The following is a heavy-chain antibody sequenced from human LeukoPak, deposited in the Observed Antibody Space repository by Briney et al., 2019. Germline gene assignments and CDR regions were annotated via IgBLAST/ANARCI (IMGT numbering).Heavy chain of an antibody. CDR2: IYYSGST. J-gene: IGHJ4*02. D-gene: IGHD1-1*01. V-gene: IGHV4-39*01. Sequence: SEILSLTCTVSGGSISSSYYYWGWIRQPPGKGLECIGTIYYSGSTYYNPSLKSRVTISVDTSKNQFSLKLNSVTAPDTAVYYCARHEDRNWYFDHWGQGTLVTVSS. CDR3: ARHEDRNWYFDH. CDR1: GGSISSSYYY.